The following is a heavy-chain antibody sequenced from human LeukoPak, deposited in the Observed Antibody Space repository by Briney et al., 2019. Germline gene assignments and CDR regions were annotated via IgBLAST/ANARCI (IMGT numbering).Heavy chain of an antibody. V-gene: IGHV1-69*13. J-gene: IGHJ4*02. CDR3: ARPMTDYCDRGGYCGLYGL. CDR2: IIPISDSA. Sequence: SVKVSCKASGGTFMTDIFNWLRQAPGQSPEWMGGIIPISDSAHYAKRFQGRVTITAEESTSTVYVELSFLTSDDTAVYYCARPMTDYCDRGGYCGLYGLWGQGTQVIVSS. D-gene: IGHD3-22*01. CDR1: GGTFMTDI.